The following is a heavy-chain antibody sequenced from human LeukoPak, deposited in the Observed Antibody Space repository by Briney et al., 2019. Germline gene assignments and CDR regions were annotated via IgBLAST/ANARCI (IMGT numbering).Heavy chain of an antibody. D-gene: IGHD3-22*01. CDR2: IIYDGRHT. CDR3: AKDGLSYDGSTHVYYFQS. CDR1: GFSFRMYA. V-gene: IGHV3-23*01. J-gene: IGHJ4*02. Sequence: GGSLRLSCTASGFSFRMYAMSWVRQAPGKGLESVASIIYDGRHTYYAASVKGRFTISRDNSQNTLYLQMNSLRDEDTALYYCAKDGLSYDGSTHVYYFQSLGQGTLVTVSS.